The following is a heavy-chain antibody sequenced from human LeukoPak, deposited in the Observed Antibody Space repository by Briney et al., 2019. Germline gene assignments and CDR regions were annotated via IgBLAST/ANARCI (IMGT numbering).Heavy chain of an antibody. D-gene: IGHD2/OR15-2a*01. Sequence: GGSLRLSCAASGFSFSNYWMHWVRQAPGKGLEWVANIKEDGSEKYYVDSVKGRFTISRGNAEDSLFLQMNSLRAEDTAVYYCASLSEGYWGQGTPVTVS. J-gene: IGHJ4*02. V-gene: IGHV3-7*03. CDR2: IKEDGSEK. CDR1: GFSFSNYW. CDR3: ASLSEGY.